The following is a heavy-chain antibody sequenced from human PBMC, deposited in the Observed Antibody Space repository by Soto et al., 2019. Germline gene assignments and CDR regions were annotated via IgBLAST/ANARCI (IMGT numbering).Heavy chain of an antibody. V-gene: IGHV1-69*02. D-gene: IGHD4-17*01. CDR1: GGTFSSYT. Sequence: QVQLVQSGAEVKKPGSSVKVSCKASGGTFSSYTISWVRQAPGRGLEWMGRIIPILGIANYAQKFQGRVTITADKSTSTAYMELSSLRSEDTAVYYCASNYGGNSDWGQGTLVTVSS. J-gene: IGHJ4*02. CDR2: IIPILGIA. CDR3: ASNYGGNSD.